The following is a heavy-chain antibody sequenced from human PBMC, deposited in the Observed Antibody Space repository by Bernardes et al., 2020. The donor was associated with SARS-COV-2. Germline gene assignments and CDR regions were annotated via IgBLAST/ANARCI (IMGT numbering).Heavy chain of an antibody. J-gene: IGHJ6*02. CDR3: ARDDPVAPIYDQASYGMDV. V-gene: IGHV3-33*01. CDR2: IWYDGSNK. D-gene: IGHD3-22*01. CDR1: GFTFSSYG. Sequence: GGSLRLSCAASGFTFSSYGMHWVRQAPGKGLEWVAVIWYDGSNKYYADSVKGRFTISRDNSKNTLYLQMNSLRAEDTAVYYCARDDPVAPIYDQASYGMDVWGQGTTVTVSS.